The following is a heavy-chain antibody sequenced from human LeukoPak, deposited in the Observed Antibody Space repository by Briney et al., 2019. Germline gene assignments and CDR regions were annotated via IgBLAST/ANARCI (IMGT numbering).Heavy chain of an antibody. Sequence: SETLSLTCTVSGGSISSSYWNWIRQPPGKGLEWIGYIYYSGSTNYNPSLKSRVTILVDTSKNQFSLKLSSVTAADTAVYYCARGPDPAGSSWYKLTQHWYFDLWGRGTLVTVSS. J-gene: IGHJ2*01. CDR2: IYYSGST. CDR1: GGSISSSY. CDR3: ARGPDPAGSSWYKLTQHWYFDL. V-gene: IGHV4-59*01. D-gene: IGHD6-13*01.